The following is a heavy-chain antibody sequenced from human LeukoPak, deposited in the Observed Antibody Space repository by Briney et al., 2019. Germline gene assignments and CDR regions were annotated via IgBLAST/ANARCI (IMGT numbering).Heavy chain of an antibody. V-gene: IGHV3-33*08. J-gene: IGHJ4*02. CDR3: ARDIAAAGYFDY. CDR1: GFTFSSYG. Sequence: PGGCLRLSCAASGFTFSSYGMHWVRQAPGKGLEWVAVIWYDGSNKYYADSVKGRFTISRDNSKNTLYLQMNSLRAEDTAVYYCARDIAAAGYFDYWGRGTLVTVSS. CDR2: IWYDGSNK. D-gene: IGHD6-13*01.